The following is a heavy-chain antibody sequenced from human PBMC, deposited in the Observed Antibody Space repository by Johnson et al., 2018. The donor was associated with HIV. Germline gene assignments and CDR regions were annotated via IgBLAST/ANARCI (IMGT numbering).Heavy chain of an antibody. Sequence: VQLVESGGGLVQPGGSLRLSCAASGFTFSSYWMHWVRQAPGKGLVWVSRINSDGSSTSYADSVKGRFTISRDNAKNTLYLQMNSLRAEDTAVYYCAKEGLRSSLRSGDAFDIWGQGTIVTVSS. CDR1: GFTFSSYW. CDR3: AKEGLRSSLRSGDAFDI. V-gene: IGHV3-74*01. D-gene: IGHD6-6*01. J-gene: IGHJ3*02. CDR2: INSDGSST.